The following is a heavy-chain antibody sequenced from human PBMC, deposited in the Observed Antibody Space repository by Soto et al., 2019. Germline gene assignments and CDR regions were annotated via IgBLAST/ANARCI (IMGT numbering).Heavy chain of an antibody. V-gene: IGHV1-18*01. D-gene: IGHD6-13*01. CDR1: GYTFTSYG. CDR2: ISAYNGNT. J-gene: IGHJ6*02. CDR3: ARDSAGIAAAGTFHYYYYYGMDV. Sequence: QVQLVQSGAEVKKPGASVKVSCKASGYTFTSYGISWVRQAPGQGLEWMGWISAYNGNTNYAQKLQGRVTMTTDTSTSTADMELRSLRSDDTAVYYCARDSAGIAAAGTFHYYYYYGMDVWGQGTTVTVSS.